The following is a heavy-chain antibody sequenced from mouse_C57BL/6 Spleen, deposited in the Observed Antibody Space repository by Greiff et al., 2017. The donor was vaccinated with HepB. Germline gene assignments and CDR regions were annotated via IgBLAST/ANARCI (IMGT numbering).Heavy chain of an antibody. Sequence: EVMLVESGEGLVKPGGSLKLSCAASGFTFSSYAMSWVRQTPEKRLEWVAYISSGGDYIYYADTVKGRFTISRDNARNTLYLQMSSLTSEDTAMYYCTRDREDGNYWYFDVWGTGTTVTVSS. CDR3: TRDREDGNYWYFDV. V-gene: IGHV5-9-1*02. CDR2: ISSGGDYI. D-gene: IGHD2-1*01. J-gene: IGHJ1*03. CDR1: GFTFSSYA.